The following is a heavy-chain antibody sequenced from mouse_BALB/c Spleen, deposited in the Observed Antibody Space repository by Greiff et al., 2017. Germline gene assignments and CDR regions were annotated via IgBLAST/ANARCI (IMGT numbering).Heavy chain of an antibody. CDR1: GYSITSGYY. CDR3: ARKDYYGYYFDY. D-gene: IGHD1-2*01. CDR2: ISYDGSN. Sequence: DVKLQESGPGLVKPSQSLSLTCSVTGYSITSGYYWNWIRQFPGNKLEWMGYISYDGSNNYNPSLKNRISITRDTSKNQFFLKLNSVTTEDTATYYCARKDYYGYYFDYWGQGTTLTVSS. J-gene: IGHJ2*01. V-gene: IGHV3-6*02.